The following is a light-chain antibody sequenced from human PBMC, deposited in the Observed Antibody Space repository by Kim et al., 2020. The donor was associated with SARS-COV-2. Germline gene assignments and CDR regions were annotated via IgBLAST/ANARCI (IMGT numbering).Light chain of an antibody. CDR3: NSRDSSAKRYV. V-gene: IGLV3-19*01. CDR2: GKN. CDR1: SLTTYF. Sequence: ALGHTIGTTCQGNSLTTYFASWYQQKPGKAPVLVLYGKNNRPSGIPDRFSASTSGNTASLTITGAQAEDEADYYCNSRDSSAKRYVFGSGTKVTVL. J-gene: IGLJ1*01.